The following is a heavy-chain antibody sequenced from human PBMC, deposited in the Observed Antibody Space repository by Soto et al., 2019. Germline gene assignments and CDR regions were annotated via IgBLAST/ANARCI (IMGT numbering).Heavy chain of an antibody. CDR2: INHSGST. Sequence: SETLSLTCAVYGGSFSGYYWSWIRQPPGKGLEWIGEINHSGSTNYNPSLKSRVTISVDTSKNQFSLKLSSATAADTAVYYCASRRAGYGSGTRVGYYYGMDVWGQGTTVT. J-gene: IGHJ6*02. D-gene: IGHD3-10*01. CDR3: ASRRAGYGSGTRVGYYYGMDV. CDR1: GGSFSGYY. V-gene: IGHV4-34*01.